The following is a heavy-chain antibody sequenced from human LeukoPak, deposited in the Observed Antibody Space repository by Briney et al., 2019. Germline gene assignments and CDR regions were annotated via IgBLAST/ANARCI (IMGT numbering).Heavy chain of an antibody. Sequence: SETLSLTCTVSGHSINSGYYWGWIRQPPGKGLEWMGSMYHTGSTNYYNPSLRSRLTISVDTSRNQFSLELTSVTAADTAVYYCARVYYSSSYDYWYFDLWGRGTLVTVSS. D-gene: IGHD6-13*01. V-gene: IGHV4-38-2*02. CDR1: GHSINSGYY. J-gene: IGHJ2*01. CDR2: MYHTGSTN. CDR3: ARVYYSSSYDYWYFDL.